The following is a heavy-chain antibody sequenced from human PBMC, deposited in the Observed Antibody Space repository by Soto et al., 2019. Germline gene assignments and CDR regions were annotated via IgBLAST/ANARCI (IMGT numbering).Heavy chain of an antibody. J-gene: IGHJ4*02. CDR3: ARDRRIAAAADFYFDS. V-gene: IGHV3-48*01. D-gene: IGHD6-13*01. Sequence: EVQLVESGGGLVQPGGSLRLSCAASGFTFSAYSMIWVRQAPGKGLEWVSYISSRTNTIYYADSVQGRFTISRDDAKNSLYLQMDSLRAEDTAVYYCARDRRIAAAADFYFDSWGQGTLVTVSS. CDR1: GFTFSAYS. CDR2: ISSRTNTI.